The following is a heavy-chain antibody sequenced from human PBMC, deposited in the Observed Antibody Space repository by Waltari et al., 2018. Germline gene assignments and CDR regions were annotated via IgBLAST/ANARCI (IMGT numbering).Heavy chain of an antibody. V-gene: IGHV3-23*03. D-gene: IGHD6-25*01. CDR1: GFTFSSYA. CDR2: IYSGGST. J-gene: IGHJ4*02. Sequence: EVQLLESGGGLVQPGGSLRLSCAASGFTFSSYAMSWVRQAPGKGLEWVSVIYSGGSTYYADSVKGRFTISRDNSKNTLYLQMNSLRAEDTAVYYCAEDTRGYSSANFDYWGQGTLVTVSS. CDR3: AEDTRGYSSANFDY.